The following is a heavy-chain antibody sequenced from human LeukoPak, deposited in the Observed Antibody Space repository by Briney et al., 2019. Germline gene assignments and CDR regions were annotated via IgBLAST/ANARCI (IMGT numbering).Heavy chain of an antibody. V-gene: IGHV1-18*04. CDR1: GYTFTGYY. D-gene: IGHD1-14*01. CDR2: ISAYNGNT. CDR3: ARVENPATGKNWFDP. J-gene: IGHJ5*02. Sequence: ASVKVSCKASGYTFTGYYMHWVRQAPGQGLEWMGWISAYNGNTNYAQKLQGRVTMTTDTSTSTAYMELRSLRSDDTAVYYCARVENPATGKNWFDPWGQGTLVTVSS.